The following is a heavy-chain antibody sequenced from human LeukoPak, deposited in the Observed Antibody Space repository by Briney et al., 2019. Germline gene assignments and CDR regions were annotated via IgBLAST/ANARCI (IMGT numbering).Heavy chain of an antibody. Sequence: GASVKVSCKVSGYTLTELSMHWVRQAPGKGLEWMGIINPSGGSTSYAQKFQGRVTMTRDTSTSTVYMELSSLRSEDTAVYYCARDLANRPMCSSTSCYAPFVDYWGQGTLVTVSS. D-gene: IGHD2-2*01. CDR1: GYTLTELS. CDR2: INPSGGST. CDR3: ARDLANRPMCSSTSCYAPFVDY. J-gene: IGHJ4*02. V-gene: IGHV1-46*01.